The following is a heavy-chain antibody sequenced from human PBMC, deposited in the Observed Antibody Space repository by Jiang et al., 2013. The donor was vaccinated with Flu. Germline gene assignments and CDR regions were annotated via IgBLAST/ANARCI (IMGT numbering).Heavy chain of an antibody. CDR1: GDSITSHY. Sequence: LLKPSETLSLTCSVSGDSITSHYWNWIRQPPGKGLEWIGYVYYNGDTNYNPSLKTRVAISVDTSKNHFSLRLTSVAAADTAVYFCARARAPEIEAYYFDSWGQGALVTVSS. CDR2: VYYNGDT. V-gene: IGHV4-59*11. D-gene: IGHD2/OR15-2a*01. J-gene: IGHJ4*02. CDR3: ARARAPEIEAYYFDS.